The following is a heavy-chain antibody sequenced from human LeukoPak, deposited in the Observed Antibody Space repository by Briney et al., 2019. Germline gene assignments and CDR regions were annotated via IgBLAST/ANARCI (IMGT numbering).Heavy chain of an antibody. CDR1: GGSISSGGYS. D-gene: IGHD3-22*01. CDR2: ISGSGGST. J-gene: IGHJ4*02. V-gene: IGHV3-23*01. Sequence: PSETLSLTCAVSGGSISSGGYSWSWVRQAPGKGLEWVSAISGSGGSTYYADSVKGRFTISRDNSKNTLYLQMNSLRAEDTAVYYCAKETPPSGSGHYYAPLPDFDYWGQGTLVTVSS. CDR3: AKETPPSGSGHYYAPLPDFDY.